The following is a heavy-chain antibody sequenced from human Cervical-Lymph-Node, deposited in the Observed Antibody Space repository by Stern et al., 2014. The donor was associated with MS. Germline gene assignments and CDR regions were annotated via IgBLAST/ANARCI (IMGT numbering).Heavy chain of an antibody. J-gene: IGHJ4*02. V-gene: IGHV1-3*01. CDR3: ARGYSTTYLDY. D-gene: IGHD6-13*01. CDR1: GYTFTNYA. Sequence: QVQLVQSGAEVKKPGASVKVSCKASGYTFTNYAIHWVRQAPGQRPEWMGWIHPGNGDAKYSQNFQDRVTITRDTSANTVYMELRSLRVEDTAMYYCARGYSTTYLDYWGRGPLVTVSS. CDR2: IHPGNGDA.